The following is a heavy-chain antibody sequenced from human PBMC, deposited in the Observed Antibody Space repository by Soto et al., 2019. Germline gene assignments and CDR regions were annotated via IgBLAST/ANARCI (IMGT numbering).Heavy chain of an antibody. CDR3: AKNSGSYPPYFDY. Sequence: QVQLVESGGGVVQPGRSLRLSCAASGFTFSSYGMHWVRQAPGKGLEWVAVISYDGSNKYYADSVKRRFTISRDNSKNTLYLQMNSLRAEDTAVYYCAKNSGSYPPYFDYWGQGTLVTVSS. J-gene: IGHJ4*02. CDR2: ISYDGSNK. D-gene: IGHD1-26*01. CDR1: GFTFSSYG. V-gene: IGHV3-30*18.